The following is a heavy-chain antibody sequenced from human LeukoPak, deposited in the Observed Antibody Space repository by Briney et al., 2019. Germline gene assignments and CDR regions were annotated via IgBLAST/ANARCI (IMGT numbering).Heavy chain of an antibody. V-gene: IGHV4-61*02. CDR1: GGSISSGSYY. Sequence: SQTLSLTCTVSGGSISSGSYYWSWIRQPAGKGLEWIGRIYTSGSTNYNPSLKRRVTISVDTSKHQFSLKLSSVTAADTAVYYCEGTGYCSSTSCGGDYWGQGTLVTVSS. CDR3: EGTGYCSSTSCGGDY. J-gene: IGHJ4*02. CDR2: IYTSGST. D-gene: IGHD2-2*01.